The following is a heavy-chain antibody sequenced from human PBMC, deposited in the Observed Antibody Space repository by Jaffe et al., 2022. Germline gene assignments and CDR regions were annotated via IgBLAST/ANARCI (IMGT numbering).Heavy chain of an antibody. D-gene: IGHD3-10*01. J-gene: IGHJ4*02. V-gene: IGHV2-5*01. CDR3: ALPRVYGSGSPGGIDY. CDR2: IYWNDDK. Sequence: QITLKESGPTLVKPTQTLTLTCTFSGFSLSTSGVGVGWIRQPPGKALEWLALIYWNDDKRYSPSLKSRLTITKDTSKNQVVLTMTNMDPVDTATYYCALPRVYGSGSPGGIDYWGQGTLVTVSS. CDR1: GFSLSTSGVG.